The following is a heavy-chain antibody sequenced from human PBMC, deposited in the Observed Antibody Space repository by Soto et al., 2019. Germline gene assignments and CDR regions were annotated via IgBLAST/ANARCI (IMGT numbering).Heavy chain of an antibody. Sequence: SLRLSCAASGFTFSSYSMNWVRQAPGKGLKWVSSISSSSSYIYYADSVKGRFTISRDNAKNSLYLQMNSLRAEDTAVYYCARDLFGYSYGYFSFGFDPWGQGTLVTVSS. J-gene: IGHJ5*02. V-gene: IGHV3-21*01. CDR1: GFTFSSYS. CDR3: ARDLFGYSYGYFSFGFDP. D-gene: IGHD5-18*01. CDR2: ISSSSSYI.